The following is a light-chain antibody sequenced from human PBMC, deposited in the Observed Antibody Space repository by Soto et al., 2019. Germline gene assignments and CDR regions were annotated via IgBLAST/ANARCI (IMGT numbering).Light chain of an antibody. Sequence: QSVLTQPASVSGSPGQSITLSCTGSSSDVGASNYVSWYQHHPGKAPKLLIYQVTDRPSGVSNRFSGSKSGTTASLTISGLQAEDEATYYCCSFTSSKTYVFGSGTKLTVL. J-gene: IGLJ1*01. V-gene: IGLV2-14*01. CDR2: QVT. CDR3: CSFTSSKTYV. CDR1: SSDVGASNY.